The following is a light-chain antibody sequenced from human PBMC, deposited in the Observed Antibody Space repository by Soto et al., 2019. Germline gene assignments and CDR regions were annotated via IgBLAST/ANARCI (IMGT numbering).Light chain of an antibody. CDR1: QDISNY. Sequence: DIQMTQSPSSLSASVGDRVTITCQASQDISNYLNWYQQKPGKAPKLLIYDASNLETGVPSRFSGRESGTDFTFTISSLQPEDIATYYCQQYDNLPITFGGGTKVEIK. J-gene: IGKJ4*01. CDR3: QQYDNLPIT. CDR2: DAS. V-gene: IGKV1-33*01.